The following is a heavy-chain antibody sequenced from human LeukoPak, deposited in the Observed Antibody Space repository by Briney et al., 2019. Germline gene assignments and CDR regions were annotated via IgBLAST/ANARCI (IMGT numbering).Heavy chain of an antibody. D-gene: IGHD2-21*01. CDR3: ATLGGGDQISHDY. J-gene: IGHJ4*02. CDR2: IGISSNKI. CDR1: GFTLRSYT. V-gene: IGHV3-21*01. Sequence: PGGSLRLSCAASGFTLRSYTMNWVRQAPGKGLEWVSSIGISSNKIYYADSVKGRFTISRDNAKDSLYLQMNSLRVEDTALYYCATLGGGDQISHDYWGQGTLVTVSS.